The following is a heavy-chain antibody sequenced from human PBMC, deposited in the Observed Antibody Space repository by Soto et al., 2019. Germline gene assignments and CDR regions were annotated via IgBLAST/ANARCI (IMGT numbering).Heavy chain of an antibody. V-gene: IGHV4-59*01. CDR3: ARAGWLYYFDY. CDR1: GGSISSYY. D-gene: IGHD5-12*01. CDR2: IYYSGST. J-gene: IGHJ4*02. Sequence: SETLSLTCTVSGGSISSYYWSWIRQPPGKGLEWIGYIYYSGSTNYNPSLKSRVTISVDTFKNQFSLKLSSVTAADTAVYYCARAGWLYYFDYWGQGTLVTVSS.